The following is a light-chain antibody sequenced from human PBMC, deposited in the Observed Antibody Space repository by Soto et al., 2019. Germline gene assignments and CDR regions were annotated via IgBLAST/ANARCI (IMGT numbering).Light chain of an antibody. V-gene: IGLV2-23*01. CDR1: SSDVGSYNF. CDR2: EGT. J-gene: IGLJ1*01. CDR3: FSYAGSTYV. Sequence: QSVLTQPSSLSGAPGQAITISFTGTSSDVGSYNFVSWYQQYPGKVPKLMIYEGTKRPSGVSNRFSGSKSGNTASLTISGLQAEDEADYYCFSYAGSTYVFGTGTKVTVL.